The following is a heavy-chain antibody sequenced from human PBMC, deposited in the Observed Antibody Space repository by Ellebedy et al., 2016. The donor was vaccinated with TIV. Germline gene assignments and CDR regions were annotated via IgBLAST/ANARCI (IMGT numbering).Heavy chain of an antibody. V-gene: IGHV3-13*01. D-gene: IGHD3-10*01. Sequence: GESLKISCAASGFTFSNYDMPWVRQATGKGLEWVSGIGTAGDTYYPGSVKGSVTISREHSKNSLFLKMNSLRHGDTAVYYCARGRYGPWGQGTLVTVSS. CDR3: ARGRYGP. J-gene: IGHJ5*02. CDR2: IGTAGDT. CDR1: GFTFSNYD.